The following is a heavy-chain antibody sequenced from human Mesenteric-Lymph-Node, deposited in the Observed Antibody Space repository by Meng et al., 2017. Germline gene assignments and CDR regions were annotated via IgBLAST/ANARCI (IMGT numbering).Heavy chain of an antibody. CDR3: TRDPDQVRGI. CDR2: TNTDGSST. V-gene: IGHV3-74*01. Sequence: GESLKISCAASGITVDDYGMSWVRQAPGEGLVWVLRTNTDGSSTNYADSVKGRFTISRDNAKNTLYLQMNSLRAEDTAVYYCTRDPDQVRGIWGQGTLVTVSS. CDR1: GITVDDYG. D-gene: IGHD3-10*01. J-gene: IGHJ4*02.